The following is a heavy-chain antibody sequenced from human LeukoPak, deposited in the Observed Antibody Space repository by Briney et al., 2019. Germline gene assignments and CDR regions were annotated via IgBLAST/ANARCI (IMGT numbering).Heavy chain of an antibody. CDR3: ARVLTRIVVVPAAMDY. CDR1: GFTFSSYG. D-gene: IGHD2-2*01. CDR2: IRYDGSNK. J-gene: IGHJ4*02. Sequence: GGSLRLSCAASGFTFSSYGMHWVRQAPGKGLEWVAFIRYDGSNKYYADSVKGRFTISRDNSKNTLYLQMNSLRAEATAVYYCARVLTRIVVVPAAMDYWGQGTLVTVSS. V-gene: IGHV3-30*02.